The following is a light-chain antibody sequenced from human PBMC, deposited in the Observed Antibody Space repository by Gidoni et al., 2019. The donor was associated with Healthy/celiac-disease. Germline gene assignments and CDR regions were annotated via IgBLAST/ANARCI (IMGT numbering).Light chain of an antibody. J-gene: IGKJ1*01. CDR1: QSVSSN. CDR3: QQYNNWPLWT. CDR2: GAS. Sequence: EIVMTQSPATLSVSPGERATLPCRASQSVSSNLAWYQRKPGQAPRLLIYGASTRATGIPARFSGSGSGTEFTLTISSLQSEDFAVYYCQQYNNWPLWTFGQGTKVEIK. V-gene: IGKV3-15*01.